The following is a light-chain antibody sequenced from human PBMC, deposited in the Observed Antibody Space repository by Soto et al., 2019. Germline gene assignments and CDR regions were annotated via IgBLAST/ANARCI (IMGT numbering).Light chain of an antibody. CDR2: EVS. CDR1: SSDIGAYNY. CDR3: SSHGGANNFYV. V-gene: IGLV2-8*01. J-gene: IGLJ1*01. Sequence: QSVLTQPPSASGSPGQSVTISCTGTSSDIGAYNYVFWYQQHPGKVPKLMIYEVSERPSGVPDRFSASKSGNTASLTVSGLQAEDEADYYCSSHGGANNFYVFGTGTKVTVL.